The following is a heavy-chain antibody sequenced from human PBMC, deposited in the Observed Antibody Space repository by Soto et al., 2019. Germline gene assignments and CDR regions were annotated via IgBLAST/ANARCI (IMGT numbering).Heavy chain of an antibody. J-gene: IGHJ4*02. Sequence: SETLSLTXTVSGGSISSTNYFWGWIRQPPGKGLEWIGSIHYSGNTYYNPSLKSRVTVSVDTSKNQFSLKLTSVTAADTAVYYCARQRDYYDTSGDSYFDYWGQGTLVTVSS. CDR3: ARQRDYYDTSGDSYFDY. D-gene: IGHD3-22*01. V-gene: IGHV4-39*01. CDR1: GGSISSTNYF. CDR2: IHYSGNT.